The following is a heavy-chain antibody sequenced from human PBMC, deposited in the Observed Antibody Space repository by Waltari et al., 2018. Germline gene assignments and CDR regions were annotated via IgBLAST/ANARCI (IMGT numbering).Heavy chain of an antibody. Sequence: QVQLVESGGGVVQPGRSLRLSCAASGFTFSSYAMHWVRQAPGTGLEWVAVISYDGSNKYYADSVKGRFTISRDNSKNTLYLQMNSLRAEDTAVYYCARDQGTYDYIWGSYPIDYWGQGTLVTVSS. CDR1: GFTFSSYA. V-gene: IGHV3-30-3*01. D-gene: IGHD3-16*02. J-gene: IGHJ4*02. CDR2: ISYDGSNK. CDR3: ARDQGTYDYIWGSYPIDY.